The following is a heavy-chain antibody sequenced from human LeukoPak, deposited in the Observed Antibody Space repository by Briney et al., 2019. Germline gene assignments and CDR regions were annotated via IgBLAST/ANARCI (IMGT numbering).Heavy chain of an antibody. D-gene: IGHD4-11*01. V-gene: IGHV1-46*01. Sequence: GPSVKVSCKASGYIFTSNYIHWVRHAPGQGLEWMGIINPSGGGTTYAQKFQGRVTMTRDLSTSTVYMELSSLRSEDTAVYYCARDLMYSNYVNWFDPWGQGTLVTVSS. CDR2: INPSGGGT. CDR3: ARDLMYSNYVNWFDP. J-gene: IGHJ5*02. CDR1: GYIFTSNY.